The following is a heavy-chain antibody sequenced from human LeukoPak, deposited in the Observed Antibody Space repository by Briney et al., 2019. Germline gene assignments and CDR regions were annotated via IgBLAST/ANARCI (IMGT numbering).Heavy chain of an antibody. CDR2: ISSSGART. J-gene: IGHJ4*02. CDR3: VKDFSSGIRMWLPFDY. V-gene: IGHV3-64D*09. CDR1: GFTFSNFA. D-gene: IGHD3-22*01. Sequence: PGGSLRLSCAASGFTFSNFAMHWGRQAPGKGLEFLSGISSSGARTPYADSVRGRFSISRDNSENTLYLKMTSLRAEATAVYSCVKDFSSGIRMWLPFDYWGQGTLVTVSS.